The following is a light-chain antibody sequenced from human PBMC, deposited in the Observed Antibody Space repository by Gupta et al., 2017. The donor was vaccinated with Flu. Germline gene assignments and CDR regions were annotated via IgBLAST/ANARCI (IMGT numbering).Light chain of an antibody. CDR3: GTWDSSLSAVL. V-gene: IGLV1-51*02. Sequence: KVTISCSGSSSNIGKNYVSWYQQLPGTAPKLLIYENNKRPSGIPDRFSGSKSGTSATLGITGLQTGDEADYHCGTWDSSLSAVLFGGGTKLTVL. J-gene: IGLJ2*01. CDR2: ENN. CDR1: SSNIGKNY.